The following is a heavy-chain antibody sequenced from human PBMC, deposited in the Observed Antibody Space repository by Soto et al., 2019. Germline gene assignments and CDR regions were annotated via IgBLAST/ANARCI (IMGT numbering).Heavy chain of an antibody. CDR2: IYYSGST. CDR1: GVSINNYY. J-gene: IGHJ5*02. D-gene: IGHD3-3*01. CDR3: ARGTVSEWLRLNWFDP. Sequence: SETLSLTCTVSGVSINNYYWPCIRQPPGKGLEWIGYIYYSGSTYYNPSLKSRVTISVDTSKNQFSLKLSSVTAADTAVYYCARGTVSEWLRLNWFDPWGQGTMVTVSS. V-gene: IGHV4-59*06.